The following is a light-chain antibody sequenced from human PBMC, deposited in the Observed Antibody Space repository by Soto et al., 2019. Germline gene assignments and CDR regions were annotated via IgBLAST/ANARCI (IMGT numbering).Light chain of an antibody. CDR3: QHYNSNAWA. V-gene: IGKV1-5*01. Sequence: DVQMTQSPSTLSASVGDRVTMTCRASEFISYWLAWYQQKPGQAPKLLIDDASTLESGVPGRFSGSGVGTHFTLTLSGLQPEDFATDQCQHYNSNAWAFGQGTKVEI. J-gene: IGKJ1*01. CDR2: DAS. CDR1: EFISYW.